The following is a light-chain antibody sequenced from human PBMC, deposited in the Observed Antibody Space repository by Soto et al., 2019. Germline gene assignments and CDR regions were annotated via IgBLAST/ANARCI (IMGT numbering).Light chain of an antibody. CDR3: QQYGRSSWT. CDR2: GAS. CDR1: QSVSSNS. J-gene: IGKJ1*01. V-gene: IGKV3-20*01. Sequence: DIVLTQSPGTLSLSPGERATLSCRASQSVSSNSLAWYQQKPGQAPRLLIYGASTRATGIPDRFSGSGSGTDFPLTISRLEPEDCAVYYCQQYGRSSWTFGQGTKVEIK.